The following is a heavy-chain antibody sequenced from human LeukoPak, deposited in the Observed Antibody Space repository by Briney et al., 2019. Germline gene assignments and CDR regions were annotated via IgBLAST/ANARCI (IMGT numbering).Heavy chain of an antibody. V-gene: IGHV1-69*04. CDR1: GGTFSSYA. J-gene: IGHJ4*02. CDR3: AKDSRPWGYFDY. CDR2: IIPILDIA. D-gene: IGHD1-26*01. Sequence: SVKVSRKASGGTFSSYAISWVRQAPGQGLEWMGRIIPILDIANYAQKFQGRVTITADKSTSTAYMELSSLRSEDTAVYYCAKDSRPWGYFDYWGQGTLVTVSS.